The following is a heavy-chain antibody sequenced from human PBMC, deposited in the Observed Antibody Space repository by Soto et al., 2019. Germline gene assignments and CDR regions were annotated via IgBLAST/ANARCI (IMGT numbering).Heavy chain of an antibody. CDR2: ISGSGGSI. D-gene: IGHD6-19*01. J-gene: IGHJ4*02. V-gene: IGHV3-23*01. CDR1: GFTFSSYA. CDR3: ANPATKYSSGPIDY. Sequence: GGSLRLSCAASGFTFSSYAMSWVRQAPGKGLEWVSAISGSGGSIYYADSVKGRFTISRDNSKNTLYLQMNSLRAEDTAVYYCANPATKYSSGPIDYWGQGPLVT.